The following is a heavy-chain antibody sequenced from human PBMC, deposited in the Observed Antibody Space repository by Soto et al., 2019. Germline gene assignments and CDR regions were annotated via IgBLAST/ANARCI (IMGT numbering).Heavy chain of an antibody. J-gene: IGHJ3*02. V-gene: IGHV3-33*01. CDR3: ARQGILAASRRAFEI. CDR1: GFTSSSYG. Sequence: QVQLVESGGGVVQPGKSLRLSCAASGFTSSSYGLHWVRQAPGKGLEWVAFIWYDGSNIYYADSVKGRFTISRDNSKNTLFLQMNSLRVEDTAVYYCARQGILAASRRAFEIWGQGTMVTVSS. D-gene: IGHD6-25*01. CDR2: IWYDGSNI.